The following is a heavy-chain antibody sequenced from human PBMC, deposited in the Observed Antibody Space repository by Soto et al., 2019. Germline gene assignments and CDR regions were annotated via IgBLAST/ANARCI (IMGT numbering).Heavy chain of an antibody. Sequence: QVQLVQSGAEVKKPGSSVKVSCKVSGGTFSTYVLRWVRQAPGQGLEWMGGIIPIFGTANYAQKFQGRVTITADESTSTAYMDLSSLKSEDTAVYYCARGIAAAGTGDYWGQGTLVTVSS. D-gene: IGHD6-13*01. CDR2: IIPIFGTA. CDR1: GGTFSTYV. V-gene: IGHV1-69*01. J-gene: IGHJ4*02. CDR3: ARGIAAAGTGDY.